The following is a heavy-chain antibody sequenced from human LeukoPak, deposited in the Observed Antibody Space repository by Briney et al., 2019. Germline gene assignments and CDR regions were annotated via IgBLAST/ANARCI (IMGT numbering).Heavy chain of an antibody. CDR3: VKNDGWFHLAQ. J-gene: IGHJ4*02. CDR1: GFNLRDHW. Sequence: GGSLRLSCAVSGFNLRDHWMDWVRQAPGKGLQWVGHIKNDGSETYYLDSLKGRFSISRDNTNNALYLQMNSLRVEDTAVYYCVKNDGWFHLAQWGQGTLVTVSS. V-gene: IGHV3-7*03. D-gene: IGHD6-19*01. CDR2: IKNDGSET.